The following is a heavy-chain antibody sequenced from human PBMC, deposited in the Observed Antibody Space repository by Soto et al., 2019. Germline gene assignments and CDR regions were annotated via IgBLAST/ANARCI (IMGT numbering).Heavy chain of an antibody. CDR3: ARVNLYCSSTSCYSPTYSYYYGMDV. Sequence: ASVKVSCKASGYTFTSYGISWVRQAPGQGLEWMGWISAYNGNTNYAQKLQGRVTMTTDTSTSTAYMELRSLRSDDTAVYYCARVNLYCSSTSCYSPTYSYYYGMDVWGRGTTVTVSS. CDR2: ISAYNGNT. D-gene: IGHD2-2*02. J-gene: IGHJ6*02. CDR1: GYTFTSYG. V-gene: IGHV1-18*04.